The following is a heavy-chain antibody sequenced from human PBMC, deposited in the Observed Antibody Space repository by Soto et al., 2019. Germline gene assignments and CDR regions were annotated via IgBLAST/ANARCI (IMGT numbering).Heavy chain of an antibody. J-gene: IGHJ5*02. CDR3: ATVFTPLPAAEPCGFDP. CDR1: GYTLTELS. V-gene: IGHV1-24*01. CDR2: FDPEDGET. Sequence: ASVKVSCKVSGYTLTELSMHWVRQAPGKGLEWMGGFDPEDGETIYAQKFQGRVTMTEDTSTDTAYMELSSLRSEDTAVYYCATVFTPLPAAEPCGFDPWGQGTLVTVSS. D-gene: IGHD2-2*01.